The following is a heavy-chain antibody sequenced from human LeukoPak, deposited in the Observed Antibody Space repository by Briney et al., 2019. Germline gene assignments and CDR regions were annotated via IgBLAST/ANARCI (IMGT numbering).Heavy chain of an antibody. D-gene: IGHD6-13*01. CDR2: IYYSGST. V-gene: IGHV4-59*01. Sequence: SETLSLTCTVSGGSISSYYWSWIRQPPGKGLEWIRYIYYSGSTNYNPSLKSRVTISVDTSKNQFSLKLSSVTAADTAVYYCASCFGYSSSWYAFDPWGQGTLVTVSS. CDR1: GGSISSYY. J-gene: IGHJ5*02. CDR3: ASCFGYSSSWYAFDP.